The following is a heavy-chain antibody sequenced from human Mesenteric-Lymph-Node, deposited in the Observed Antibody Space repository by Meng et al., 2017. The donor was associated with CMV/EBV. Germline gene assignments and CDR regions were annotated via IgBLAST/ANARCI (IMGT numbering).Heavy chain of an antibody. Sequence: GESLKISCAASGFTFSTYWISWVRQAPGKGLEWVANIKHDGSDKYYVASVKGRFTISRDNAKNSLYLQMNSLRAEDTAVYYCARDRDSTGYFFYYFDYWGQGALVTVSS. D-gene: IGHD3-22*01. CDR2: IKHDGSDK. CDR3: ARDRDSTGYFFYYFDY. CDR1: GFTFSTYW. J-gene: IGHJ4*02. V-gene: IGHV3-7*01.